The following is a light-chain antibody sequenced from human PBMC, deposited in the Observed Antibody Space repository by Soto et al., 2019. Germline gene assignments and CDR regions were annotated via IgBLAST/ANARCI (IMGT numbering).Light chain of an antibody. Sequence: EIVLTQSPGTLSLSPGERATLSCRASQSVSNNYLAWYQQKPGQAPRLLIYGASSRATGIPDRFSGSGSGTYFTLSISRLEPEYVAEYYCQHYSSPWTFGQGTKVEIK. CDR2: GAS. J-gene: IGKJ1*01. V-gene: IGKV3-20*01. CDR3: QHYSSPWT. CDR1: QSVSNNY.